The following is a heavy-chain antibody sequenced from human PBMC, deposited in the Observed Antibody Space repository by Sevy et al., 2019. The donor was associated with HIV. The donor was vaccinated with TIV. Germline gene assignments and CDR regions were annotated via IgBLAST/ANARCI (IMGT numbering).Heavy chain of an antibody. V-gene: IGHV3-30*14. Sequence: GGSLRLSCAASGFTFNDYALHWVRQAPGKGLEWVAIISSDGDNTYYADTVKGRFTISRDKSKNTVYLQMNRLGAEDTAFYYCVREGAPYRNIRYCSGNNCFYNWFDPWGQGTLVTVSS. D-gene: IGHD2-15*01. CDR2: ISSDGDNT. J-gene: IGHJ5*02. CDR3: VREGAPYRNIRYCSGNNCFYNWFDP. CDR1: GFTFNDYA.